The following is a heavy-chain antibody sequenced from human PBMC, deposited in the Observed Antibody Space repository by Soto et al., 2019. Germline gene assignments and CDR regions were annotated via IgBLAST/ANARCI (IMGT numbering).Heavy chain of an antibody. CDR1: GGSISSYY. CDR2: IYYGGST. Sequence: PSETLSLTCSVSGGSISSYYWSWVRQPPGKGLEWIGYIYYGGSTNYNPSLKSRVTISADTSKNQLYLRLNSVTAADTAVYYCARSPQDSSSWDIFFAYWGQGTLVTVSS. J-gene: IGHJ4*02. D-gene: IGHD6-13*01. V-gene: IGHV4-59*01. CDR3: ARSPQDSSSWDIFFAY.